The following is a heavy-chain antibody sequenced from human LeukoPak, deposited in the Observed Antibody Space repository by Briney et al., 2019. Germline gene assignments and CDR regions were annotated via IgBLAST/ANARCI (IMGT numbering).Heavy chain of an antibody. CDR2: IYGGGNT. CDR1: GFTVSRHY. V-gene: IGHV3-53*01. J-gene: IGHJ4*02. D-gene: IGHD5-18*01. CDR3: ARQMDTGMVYLDH. Sequence: PGGSLRLSCAASGFTVSRHYMSWVRQAPGKGLEWVSVIYGGGNTYYADSVKGRFTISKDDSTNTLYLQMSSLTAEDTAVYYCARQMDTGMVYLDHWGQGTLVTVSA.